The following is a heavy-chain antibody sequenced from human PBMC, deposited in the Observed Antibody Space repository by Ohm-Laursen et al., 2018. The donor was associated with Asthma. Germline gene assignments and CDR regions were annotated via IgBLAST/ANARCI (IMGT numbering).Heavy chain of an antibody. CDR2: ISGSGGST. D-gene: IGHD2-2*01. CDR1: GFPFSLYA. Sequence: SLRLSCAASGFPFSLYAMDWVRQAPGKGLEWVSAISGSGGSTYYADSVKGRFTISRDNSKNTLYLQMNSLRAEDTAVYYCAKGYCSSTSCYAGVDYWGQGTLVTVSS. J-gene: IGHJ4*02. CDR3: AKGYCSSTSCYAGVDY. V-gene: IGHV3-23*01.